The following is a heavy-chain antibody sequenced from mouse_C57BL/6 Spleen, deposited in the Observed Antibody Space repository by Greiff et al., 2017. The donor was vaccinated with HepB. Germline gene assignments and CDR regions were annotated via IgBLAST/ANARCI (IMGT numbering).Heavy chain of an antibody. J-gene: IGHJ2*01. Sequence: VQLQQSGAELVKPGASVKISCKASGYAFSSYWMNWVKQRPGKGLEWIGQIYPGDGDTNYNGKFKDKATLTADKSSSTAYMQLSSLTSEDSAVYFCARCVYPYYFDYWGQGTTLTVAS. CDR1: GYAFSSYW. CDR3: ARCVYPYYFDY. V-gene: IGHV1-80*01. CDR2: IYPGDGDT.